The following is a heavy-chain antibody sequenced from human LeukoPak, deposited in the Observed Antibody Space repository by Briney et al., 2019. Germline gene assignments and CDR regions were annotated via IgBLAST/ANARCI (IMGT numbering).Heavy chain of an antibody. CDR3: ARSNIVVVPAASRGDWFDP. Sequence: GASVKVSCKASGYTFTGYYMHWVRQAPGQGLEWMGWINPNSGGTNYAQKFQGRVTMTRDTSISTAYMELSRLRPDDTAVYYCARSNIVVVPAASRGDWFDPWGQGTLVTVSS. CDR2: INPNSGGT. J-gene: IGHJ5*02. CDR1: GYTFTGYY. V-gene: IGHV1-2*02. D-gene: IGHD2-2*01.